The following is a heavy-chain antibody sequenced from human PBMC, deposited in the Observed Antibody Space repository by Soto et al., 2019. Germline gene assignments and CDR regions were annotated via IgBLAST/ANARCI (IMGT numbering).Heavy chain of an antibody. Sequence: QVHLVQSGAEVKKPGASVKVSCKGSGYAFTTYGITWVRQAPGQGLEWMGWISANNGNTNIAQKLQGRVTVTRDTSTSTAYMELRSLRPDDTAVYYCARGRYGDYWGQGALVTVSS. CDR2: ISANNGNT. D-gene: IGHD1-1*01. J-gene: IGHJ4*02. CDR1: GYAFTTYG. CDR3: ARGRYGDY. V-gene: IGHV1-18*01.